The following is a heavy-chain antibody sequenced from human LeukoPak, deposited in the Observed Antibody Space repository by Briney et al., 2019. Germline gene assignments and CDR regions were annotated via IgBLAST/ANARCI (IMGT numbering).Heavy chain of an antibody. CDR1: GITFSSYA. CDR2: ISYDGSNK. V-gene: IGHV3-30*04. Sequence: PGGSLRLSCAASGITFSSYAMHWVRQAPGKGLEWVAVISYDGSNKYYADSVKGRFTISRDNSKNTLYLQMNSLRAEDTAVYYCAKDIYGGNWPNDYWGQGTLVTVSS. CDR3: AKDIYGGNWPNDY. J-gene: IGHJ4*02. D-gene: IGHD4-23*01.